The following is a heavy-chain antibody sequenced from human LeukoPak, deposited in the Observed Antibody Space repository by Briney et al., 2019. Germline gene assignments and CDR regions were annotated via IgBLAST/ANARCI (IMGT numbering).Heavy chain of an antibody. V-gene: IGHV1-46*01. Sequence: ASVKVSCKASGYTFTSYYMHWVRQAPGQGLEWMGIINPSGGSTSYAQKFQGRVTMTRDMSTSTVYMELSSLRPEDTAVYYCARDFGYCSGGRGCSYWGQGTLVTVSS. J-gene: IGHJ4*02. CDR1: GYTFTSYY. CDR2: INPSGGST. CDR3: ARDFGYCSGGRGCSY. D-gene: IGHD2-15*01.